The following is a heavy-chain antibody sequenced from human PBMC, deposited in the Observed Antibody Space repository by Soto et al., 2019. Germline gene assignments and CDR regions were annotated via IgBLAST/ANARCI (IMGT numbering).Heavy chain of an antibody. CDR3: ARDSGTYYDYIWGSYRPYYYYYYRDV. J-gene: IGHJ6*03. CDR1: GFTFSSYA. CDR2: ISSNGGST. V-gene: IGHV3-64*01. Sequence: GGSLRLSCAASGFTFSSYAMHWVRQAPGKGLEYVSAISSNGGSTYYANSVKGSFTISRDNSKNTLYLQMASLRAEDIAVYYCARDSGTYYDYIWGSYRPYYYYYYRDVWGKGTTVTVYS. D-gene: IGHD3-16*02.